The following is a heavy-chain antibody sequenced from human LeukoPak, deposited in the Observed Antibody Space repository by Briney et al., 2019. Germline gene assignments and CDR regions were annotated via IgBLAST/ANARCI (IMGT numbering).Heavy chain of an antibody. CDR3: ATIKSGYPFGYFDF. V-gene: IGHV4-59*11. D-gene: IGHD5-18*01. CDR2: MTDSETT. CDR1: GVSITTHY. Sequence: SETLSLTCTVSGVSITTHYWSWLRQPPGRELEWIAYMTDSETTKNNPSLKSRITLSADTSKNQFSLSLSSVTEADTAVYFCATIKSGYPFGYFDFWGQGILVTVSS. J-gene: IGHJ4*02.